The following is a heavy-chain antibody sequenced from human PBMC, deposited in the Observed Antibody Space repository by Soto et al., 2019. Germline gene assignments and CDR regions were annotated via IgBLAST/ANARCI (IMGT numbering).Heavy chain of an antibody. CDR3: ARQGGEYNSMSDY. Sequence: LGESLKISCKGSGYTFSKYWIGWVRQTPGKGLEWMGMIYPGDSDARYSPSFEGQVTFSVDKSINTAYLQWNSLKASDNAMYYCARQGGEYNSMSDYWGQGTLVTVPS. CDR2: IYPGDSDA. J-gene: IGHJ4*02. V-gene: IGHV5-51*01. D-gene: IGHD3-10*01. CDR1: GYTFSKYW.